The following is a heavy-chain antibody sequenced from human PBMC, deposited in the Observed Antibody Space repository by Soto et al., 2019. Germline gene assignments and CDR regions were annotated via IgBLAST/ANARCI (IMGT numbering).Heavy chain of an antibody. J-gene: IGHJ4*02. Sequence: GGSLRLSCAAFGFTFSSYEMNWVRQAPGKGLEWVSYLDSRASTIHYADSVKGRFTISRGNVRNSLYLQMNSLRVEDTAVYYCARGRGLAWTYYAFDFWGQGSLVTVSS. CDR1: GFTFSSYE. CDR2: LDSRASTI. V-gene: IGHV3-48*03. D-gene: IGHD3-22*01. CDR3: ARGRGLAWTYYAFDF.